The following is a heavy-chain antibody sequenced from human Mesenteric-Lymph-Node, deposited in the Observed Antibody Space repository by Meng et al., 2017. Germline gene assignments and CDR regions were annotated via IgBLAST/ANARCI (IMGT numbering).Heavy chain of an antibody. CDR2: IHSSGST. Sequence: QMPRQESGPGLVQPSQTLPLTCTVSGGSISSGGYYWSWIRQHPGKGLEWIGYIHSSGSTYYNPSLRSRLTISVDTSKNQFSLKLSSVTAADTAVYYCARASYGSGSPLGESWFDPWGQGTLVTVSS. CDR1: GGSISSGGYY. V-gene: IGHV4-31*03. D-gene: IGHD3-10*01. CDR3: ARASYGSGSPLGESWFDP. J-gene: IGHJ5*02.